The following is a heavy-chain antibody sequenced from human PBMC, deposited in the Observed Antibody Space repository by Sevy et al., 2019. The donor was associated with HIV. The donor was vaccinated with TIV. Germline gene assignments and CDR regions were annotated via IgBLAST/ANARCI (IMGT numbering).Heavy chain of an antibody. J-gene: IGHJ6*02. CDR2: TRNKANSYTT. D-gene: IGHD2-2*02. CDR1: GFTFSDHY. V-gene: IGHV3-72*01. CDR3: AKEFIIVVVPAAIHDYYYGMDV. Sequence: GGSLRLSCAASGFTFSDHYMDWVRQAPGKGLEWVGRTRNKANSYTTEYAASVKGRFTISRDDSKNSLYLQMNSLKTEDTAVYYCAKEFIIVVVPAAIHDYYYGMDVWGQGTTVTVSS.